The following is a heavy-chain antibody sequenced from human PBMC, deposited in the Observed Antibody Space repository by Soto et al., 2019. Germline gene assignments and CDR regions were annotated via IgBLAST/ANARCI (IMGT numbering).Heavy chain of an antibody. CDR2: ISSSSSYI. J-gene: IGHJ4*02. CDR3: ARGPYCSGGSCYYITGRYYFDY. CDR1: GFTFSSYS. Sequence: GGSLRLSCAASGFTFSSYSMNWVRQAPGKGLEWVSSISSSSSYIYYADSVKGRFTISRDNAKNSLYLQMNSLRAEDTAVYYCARGPYCSGGSCYYITGRYYFDYWGQGTLVTVSS. D-gene: IGHD2-15*01. V-gene: IGHV3-21*01.